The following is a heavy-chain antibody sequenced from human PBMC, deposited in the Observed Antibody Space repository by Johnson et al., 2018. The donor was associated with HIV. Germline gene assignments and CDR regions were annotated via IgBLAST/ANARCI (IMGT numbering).Heavy chain of an antibody. CDR3: VREAVVDPKANDGFDF. J-gene: IGHJ3*01. Sequence: DVQLVESGGGLVKPGGSLRLSCAASGFTFSNAWMSWVRQAPGKGLEWVGRIKSKTDGGTTDYAAPVKGRFTISRDDSKNTLYLQMNSLRVEDTAVYYCVREAVVDPKANDGFDFWGQGTMVTVSS. CDR1: GFTFSNAW. D-gene: IGHD5-12*01. CDR2: IKSKTDGGTT. V-gene: IGHV3-15*01.